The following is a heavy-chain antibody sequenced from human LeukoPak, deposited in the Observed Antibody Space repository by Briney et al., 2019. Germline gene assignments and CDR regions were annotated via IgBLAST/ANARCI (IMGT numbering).Heavy chain of an antibody. V-gene: IGHV4-30-4*08. CDR3: ARNCGDYGVEHWFDP. Sequence: KTSQTLSLTCTVSGGSISSGDYYWSWIRQPPGKGLEWIGYIYYSGSTYYNPSLKSRVTISVDTSKNQFSLKLSSVTAPDTAVYYCARNCGDYGVEHWFDPWGQGTLVTVSS. CDR1: GGSISSGDYY. D-gene: IGHD4-17*01. J-gene: IGHJ5*02. CDR2: IYYSGST.